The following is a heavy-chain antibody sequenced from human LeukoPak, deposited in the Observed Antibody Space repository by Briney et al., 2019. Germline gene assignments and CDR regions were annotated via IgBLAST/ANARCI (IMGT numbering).Heavy chain of an antibody. V-gene: IGHV3-53*01. CDR1: GFTVSSNY. J-gene: IGHJ5*02. CDR3: ARDMAIFGVVNWFDP. Sequence: GGSLRLSCAASGFTVSSNYMSWVRQAPGKGLEWISVMYSGGSTYDADSVKGRFTISRGKSKNTLYLQMNSLRVEDTAVYYCARDMAIFGVVNWFDPWGQGTLVTVSS. CDR2: MYSGGST. D-gene: IGHD3-3*01.